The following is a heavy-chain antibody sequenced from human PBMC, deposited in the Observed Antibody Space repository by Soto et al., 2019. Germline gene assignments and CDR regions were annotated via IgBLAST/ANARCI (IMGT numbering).Heavy chain of an antibody. CDR2: MYPGDSDT. Sequence: EVQLVQSGPEVKKPGESLKISCKASGYRFISDWIGWVRQMPGKGLEWMGIMYPGDSDTRYSPSFQGQVTISADKSISTAYLQWVSLKASDTAKYFCATSKGFCSGGRCYVAFDVWGQGTMVTVSS. V-gene: IGHV5-51*03. CDR1: GYRFISDW. CDR3: ATSKGFCSGGRCYVAFDV. J-gene: IGHJ3*01. D-gene: IGHD2-15*01.